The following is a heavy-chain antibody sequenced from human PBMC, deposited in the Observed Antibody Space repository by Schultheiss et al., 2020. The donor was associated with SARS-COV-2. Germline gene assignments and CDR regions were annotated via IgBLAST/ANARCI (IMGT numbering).Heavy chain of an antibody. V-gene: IGHV4-30-4*01. J-gene: IGHJ5*02. CDR2: IYYSGST. CDR3: ARGRVAAAGSSGVNP. Sequence: SETLSLTCTVSGGSISSGDYYWSWIRQPPGKGLEWIGYIYYSGSTYYNPSLKSRVTISVDTSKNQFSLKLSSVTAADTAVYYCARGRVAAAGSSGVNPWGQGTLVTVSS. D-gene: IGHD6-13*01. CDR1: GGSISSGDYY.